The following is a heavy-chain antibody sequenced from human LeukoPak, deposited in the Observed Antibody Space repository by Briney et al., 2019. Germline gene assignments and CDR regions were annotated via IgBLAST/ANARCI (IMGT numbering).Heavy chain of an antibody. D-gene: IGHD4-17*01. CDR2: YNTFNTIA. CDR1: GYTFTNHA. V-gene: IGHV1-18*01. CDR3: ARLLNDYGAIDALDI. J-gene: IGHJ3*02. Sequence: ASVKVSCKTSGYTFTNHALTWVRQAPGQGLQWMGWYNTFNTIANYAPKFEGRVIMTTDTSTTTASLELMSLRSDDTAVYYCARLLNDYGAIDALDIWGQGTVVTGSS.